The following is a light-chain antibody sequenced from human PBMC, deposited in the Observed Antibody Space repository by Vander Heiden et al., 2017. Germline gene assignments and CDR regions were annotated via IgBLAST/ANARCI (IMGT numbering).Light chain of an antibody. V-gene: IGKV1-27*01. CDR2: AVS. J-gene: IGKJ1*01. Sequence: DIQMTQAPSSLSASVGDRVTISCRASQDIRTYLAWYQQRPGKVPTLLIYAVSTLHSGVPSRFSGSGSGTDFTLTIDGLQPDEVATYYCQKYNTAPWTFGPGTKVELK. CDR3: QKYNTAPWT. CDR1: QDIRTY.